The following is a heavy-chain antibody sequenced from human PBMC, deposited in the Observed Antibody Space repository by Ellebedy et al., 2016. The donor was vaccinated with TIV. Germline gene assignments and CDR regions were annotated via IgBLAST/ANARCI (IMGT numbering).Heavy chain of an antibody. Sequence: GESLKISXAASGFAFSTYAMSWVRQAPGKGLDWVSTISNSGGNTYYADSVKGRFTISRDNSKNTLILQMNSLTAEDTAVYYCVLMSSVVGTYWGQGTMVTVSS. CDR1: GFAFSTYA. J-gene: IGHJ4*02. CDR3: VLMSSVVGTY. D-gene: IGHD6-19*01. CDR2: ISNSGGNT. V-gene: IGHV3-23*01.